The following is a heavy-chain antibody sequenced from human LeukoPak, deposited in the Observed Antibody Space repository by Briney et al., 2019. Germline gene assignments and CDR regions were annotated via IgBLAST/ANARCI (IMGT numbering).Heavy chain of an antibody. D-gene: IGHD4-17*01. CDR3: AKPEMTTVTMIKAYAFDI. Sequence: GGSLRLSCAASGFTFSSYGMHWVRQAPGKGLEWVAVLSYDGSNKYYADSVKGRFTISRDNSKNTLYLQMNSLRAEDTAVYYCAKPEMTTVTMIKAYAFDIWGQGTMVTVSS. CDR2: LSYDGSNK. J-gene: IGHJ3*02. V-gene: IGHV3-30*18. CDR1: GFTFSSYG.